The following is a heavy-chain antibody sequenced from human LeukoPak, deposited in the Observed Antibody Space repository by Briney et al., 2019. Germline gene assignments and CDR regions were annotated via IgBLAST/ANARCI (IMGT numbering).Heavy chain of an antibody. CDR3: ASLIVATISFDY. Sequence: SETLSLTCTVSGGSISSSSYYWGWIRQPPGKGLEWIGSIYYSGSTYYNPSLKSRVTISVDTSKNQFSLKLSSVTAADTAVYYCASLIVATISFDYWGQGTLVTVSS. CDR1: GGSISSSSYY. V-gene: IGHV4-39*07. J-gene: IGHJ4*02. D-gene: IGHD5-12*01. CDR2: IYYSGST.